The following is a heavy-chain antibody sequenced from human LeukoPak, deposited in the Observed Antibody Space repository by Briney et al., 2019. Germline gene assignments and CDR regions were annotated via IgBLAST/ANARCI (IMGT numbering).Heavy chain of an antibody. CDR1: GYTFTGYY. CDR3: ARPIPSHDAFDI. J-gene: IGHJ3*02. CDR2: INPNSGGT. V-gene: IGHV1-2*02. D-gene: IGHD2-2*02. Sequence: ASVKVSCKASGYTFTGYYIHWVRQAPGQGLEWMGWINPNSGGTNYAQKFQGRVTMTRDTSISTAYMELSRLRSDDTAVYYCARPIPSHDAFDIWGQGTMVTVSS.